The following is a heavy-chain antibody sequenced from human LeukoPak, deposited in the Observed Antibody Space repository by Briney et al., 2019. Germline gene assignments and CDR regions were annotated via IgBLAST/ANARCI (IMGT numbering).Heavy chain of an antibody. Sequence: SETLSLTCTVSGGSISNNYWSWIRQPPGKGLEWLGCVYSSGSTNYNPSLKSRVTISVDTSKNQLSLKLSSVTAADTAVYYCARDRGFWSGYPFDPWGQGTLVTVSS. J-gene: IGHJ5*02. D-gene: IGHD3-3*01. CDR1: GGSISNNY. V-gene: IGHV4-59*01. CDR3: ARDRGFWSGYPFDP. CDR2: VYSSGST.